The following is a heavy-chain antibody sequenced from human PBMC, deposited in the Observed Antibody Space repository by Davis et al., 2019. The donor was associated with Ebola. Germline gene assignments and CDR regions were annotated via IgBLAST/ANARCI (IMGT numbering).Heavy chain of an antibody. CDR1: GYTFTSYA. D-gene: IGHD3-10*01. CDR2: INAGNGNT. CDR3: ARAHNYGSYYYYGMDV. J-gene: IGHJ6*02. V-gene: IGHV1-3*01. Sequence: AASVKVSCKASGYTFTSYAMHWVRQAPGQRLEWMGWINAGNGNTKYSQKFQGRVTMTRDTSTSTVYMELSSLRSEDTAVYYCARAHNYGSYYYYGMDVWSQGATVTVSS.